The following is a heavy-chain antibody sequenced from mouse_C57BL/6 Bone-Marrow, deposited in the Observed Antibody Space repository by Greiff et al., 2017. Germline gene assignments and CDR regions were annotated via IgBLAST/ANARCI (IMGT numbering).Heavy chain of an antibody. J-gene: IGHJ4*01. V-gene: IGHV1-64*01. Sequence: QLQQPGAELVKPGASVKLSCKASGYTFTSYWMHWVKQRPGQGLEWIGMIHPNSGSTNYNEKFKSKATLTVDKSSSTAYIQLSSLTSEDAAVDYCARPYSNYVRAMGYWGQGTSVTVSS. CDR1: GYTFTSYW. CDR3: ARPYSNYVRAMGY. CDR2: IHPNSGST. D-gene: IGHD2-5*01.